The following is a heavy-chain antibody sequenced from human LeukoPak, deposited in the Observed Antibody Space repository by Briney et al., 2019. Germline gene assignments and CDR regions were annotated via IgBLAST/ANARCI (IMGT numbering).Heavy chain of an antibody. CDR1: GVSISSSSYY. CDR3: ARDSREYCSSTSCTDAFDI. J-gene: IGHJ3*02. CDR2: IYYSGST. V-gene: IGHV4-61*01. D-gene: IGHD2-2*01. Sequence: PSETLSLTCTVSGVSISSSSYYWGWIRQPPGKGLEWIGYIYYSGSTNYNPSLKSRVTISVDTSKNQFSLKLSSVTAADTAVYYCARDSREYCSSTSCTDAFDIWGQGTMVTVSS.